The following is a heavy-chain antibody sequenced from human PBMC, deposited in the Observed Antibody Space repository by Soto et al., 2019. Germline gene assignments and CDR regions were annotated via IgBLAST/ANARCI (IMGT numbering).Heavy chain of an antibody. J-gene: IGHJ6*02. Sequence: SETLSLTCTVSGGSISSSSYYWVWIRQPPGKGLEWIGSIYYSGSTYYNPSLKSRVTISVDTSKNQFSLKLSSVTAADTAVYYCARQDEDDYYYGMDVWGQGTTVTVSS. CDR3: ARQDEDDYYYGMDV. CDR2: IYYSGST. CDR1: GGSISSSSYY. V-gene: IGHV4-39*01.